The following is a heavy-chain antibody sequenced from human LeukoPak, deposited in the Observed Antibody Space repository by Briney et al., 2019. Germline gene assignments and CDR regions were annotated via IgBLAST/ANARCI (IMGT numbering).Heavy chain of an antibody. CDR2: ISGSGGST. CDR1: RFTFNTYA. V-gene: IGHV3-23*01. CDR3: AKNIPGIAVAGTPDYYYGMDV. D-gene: IGHD6-19*01. Sequence: TGGSLRLSCVASRFTFNTYAVNWVRQAPGKGLEWVSAISGSGGSTYYADSVKGRFTISRDNSKDTLYLQMNSLRAEDTAVYYCAKNIPGIAVAGTPDYYYGMDVWGQGTTVTVSS. J-gene: IGHJ6*02.